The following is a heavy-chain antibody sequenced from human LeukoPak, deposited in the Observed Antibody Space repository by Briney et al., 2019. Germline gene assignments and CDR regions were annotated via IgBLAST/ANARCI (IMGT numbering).Heavy chain of an antibody. Sequence: GGSLRLSCAASGFTFSSYDMHWVRQATGKGLEWVSAIGTAGDTYYPGSVKGRFTISRDNSKNTLYLQMNSLRAEDTAVYYCAKEPYSSSSAVDYWGQGTLVTVSS. V-gene: IGHV3-13*01. CDR3: AKEPYSSSSAVDY. CDR1: GFTFSSYD. CDR2: IGTAGDT. J-gene: IGHJ4*02. D-gene: IGHD6-6*01.